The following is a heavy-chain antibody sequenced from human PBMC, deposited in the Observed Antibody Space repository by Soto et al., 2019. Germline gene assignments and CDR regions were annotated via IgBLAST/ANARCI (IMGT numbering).Heavy chain of an antibody. J-gene: IGHJ4*02. CDR3: ARDPGIAVAGTAYYFDY. CDR2: TYHRSKWYN. CDR1: GDSVSSNSAA. D-gene: IGHD6-19*01. Sequence: SQTLSLTCVISGDSVSSNSAAWNWIRQSPSRGLEWLGRTYHRSKWYNDYAVSVKSRVSINPDTSKNQFSLQLNSVTPEDTAVYYCARDPGIAVAGTAYYFDYWGQGTPVTVSS. V-gene: IGHV6-1*01.